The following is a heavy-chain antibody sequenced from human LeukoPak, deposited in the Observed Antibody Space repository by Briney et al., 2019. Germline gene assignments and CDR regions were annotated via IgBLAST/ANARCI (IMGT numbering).Heavy chain of an antibody. V-gene: IGHV4-34*01. Sequence: PSGTLSLTCAVYGGSFSGYYWSWIRQPPGKGLEWIGEINHSGSTNYNPSLKSRVTISVDTSKNQFSLKLSSVTAADTAVYYCARGRIVAPFDYWGQGTLVTVSS. D-gene: IGHD6-6*01. CDR2: INHSGST. CDR1: GGSFSGYY. CDR3: ARGRIVAPFDY. J-gene: IGHJ4*02.